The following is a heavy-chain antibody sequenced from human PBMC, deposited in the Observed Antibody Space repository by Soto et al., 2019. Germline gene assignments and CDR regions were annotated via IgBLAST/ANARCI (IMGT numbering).Heavy chain of an antibody. CDR2: INWNGGST. V-gene: IGHV3-20*04. D-gene: IGHD5-12*01. CDR3: ARLVDIVATIIAQFPDY. CDR1: GFTFDDYG. Sequence: EVQLVESGGGVVRPGGSLRLSCAASGFTFDDYGMSWVRQAPGKGLEWVSGINWNGGSTGYADSVKGRFTISRDNAKNYLYLQMNSLRAEDTALYYCARLVDIVATIIAQFPDYWGQGTLVTVSS. J-gene: IGHJ4*02.